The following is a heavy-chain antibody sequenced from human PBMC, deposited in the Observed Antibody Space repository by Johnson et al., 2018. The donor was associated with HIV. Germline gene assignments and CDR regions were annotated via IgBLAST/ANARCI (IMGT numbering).Heavy chain of an antibody. CDR2: ISWNSGSI. V-gene: IGHV3-9*01. Sequence: VQLVESGGGLVQPGRSLRLSCAASGFTFDDYAMHWVRQAPGKGLEWVSGISWNSGSIGYADSVKGRFTISRDNAKNTLYLQMNSLRAEDTAVYYCARGGGDYYREAFDIWGLGTMVTISS. D-gene: IGHD2-21*01. CDR1: GFTFDDYA. CDR3: ARGGGDYYREAFDI. J-gene: IGHJ3*02.